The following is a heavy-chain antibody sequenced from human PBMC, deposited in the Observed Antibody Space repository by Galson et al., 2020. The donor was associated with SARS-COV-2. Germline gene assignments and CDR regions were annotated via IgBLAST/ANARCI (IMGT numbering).Heavy chain of an antibody. CDR2: ISSNGGST. CDR3: AREGPAKYNFDY. D-gene: IGHD1-1*01. J-gene: IGHJ4*02. V-gene: IGHV3-64*01. CDR1: GFTFSSYA. Sequence: RGSLRLSCAASGFTFSSYAMHWVRQAPGKGLEYVSAISSNGGSTYYANSVKGRFTISRDNSKNTLYLQMGSLRAEDMAVYYCAREGPAKYNFDYWGQGTLVTVSS.